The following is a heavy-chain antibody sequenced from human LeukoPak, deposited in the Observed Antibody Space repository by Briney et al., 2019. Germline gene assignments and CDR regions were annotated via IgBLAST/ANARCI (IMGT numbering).Heavy chain of an antibody. CDR2: IYYSGST. D-gene: IGHD6-13*01. CDR3: ARDKTGLAAAPDY. Sequence: PSETLSLTCTVSGGSISSSSYYWGWIRQPPGKGLEWIGSIYYSGSTYYNPSLKSRVTISVDTSKNQFSLKLSSVTAADTAVYYCARDKTGLAAAPDYWGQGTLVTVSS. CDR1: GGSISSSSYY. J-gene: IGHJ4*02. V-gene: IGHV4-39*07.